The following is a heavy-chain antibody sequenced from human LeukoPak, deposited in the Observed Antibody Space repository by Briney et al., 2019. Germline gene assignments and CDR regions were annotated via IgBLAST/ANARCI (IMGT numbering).Heavy chain of an antibody. CDR3: ARDSSGSYSSCFDY. Sequence: SETLSLTCTVSGYSISSGYYWGWIRQPPGKGLEWIGSIYHSGSTYYNPSLKSRVTISVDTSKNQFSLKLSSVTAADTAVYYCARDSSGSYSSCFDYWGQGTLVTVSS. V-gene: IGHV4-38-2*02. D-gene: IGHD1-26*01. CDR2: IYHSGST. J-gene: IGHJ4*02. CDR1: GYSISSGYY.